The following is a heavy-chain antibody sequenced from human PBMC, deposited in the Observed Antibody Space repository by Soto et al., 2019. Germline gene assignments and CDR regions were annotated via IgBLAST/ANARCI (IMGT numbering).Heavy chain of an antibody. CDR1: GFTISNNY. V-gene: IGHV3-53*01. D-gene: IGHD4-4*01. Sequence: GGSLRLSCAASGFTISNNYMSWVRQAPGKGLEWVSVIYSGGNTYYADSVKGRFTISRDNSKNTLYLQMNSLRAEDTAVYYCARDLYSNYYYYYGMDVWGQGTTVTVSS. CDR3: ARDLYSNYYYYYGMDV. CDR2: IYSGGNT. J-gene: IGHJ6*02.